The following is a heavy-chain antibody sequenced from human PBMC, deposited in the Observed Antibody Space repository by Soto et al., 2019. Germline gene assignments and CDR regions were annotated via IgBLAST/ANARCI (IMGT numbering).Heavy chain of an antibody. V-gene: IGHV4-4*07. CDR1: GGSISSYY. J-gene: IGHJ5*02. CDR2: IYTSGST. CDR3: ARGPWRSGSYYWFDP. Sequence: PSETLSLTCTVSGGSISSYYWSWIRQPAGKGLEWIGRIYTSGSTNYNPSLKSRVTMSVDTSKNQFSLKLSSVTAADTAVYYCARGPWRSGSYYWFDPWGQGTLVTVSS. D-gene: IGHD1-26*01.